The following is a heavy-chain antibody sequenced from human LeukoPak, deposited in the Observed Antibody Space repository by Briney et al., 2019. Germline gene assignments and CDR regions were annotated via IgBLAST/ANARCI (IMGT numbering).Heavy chain of an antibody. D-gene: IGHD5-12*01. V-gene: IGHV4-31*03. CDR2: IYYSGST. CDR3: AREDIVATHAIDY. J-gene: IGHJ4*02. Sequence: PSETLSLTCTVSGGSISSGGYYWSWIRQHPGKGLEWIGYIYYSGSTYYNPSLKSRVTISVDTSKNQFSLKLSSVTAADTAVYYCAREDIVATHAIDYWGQGTLVTVSS. CDR1: GGSISSGGYY.